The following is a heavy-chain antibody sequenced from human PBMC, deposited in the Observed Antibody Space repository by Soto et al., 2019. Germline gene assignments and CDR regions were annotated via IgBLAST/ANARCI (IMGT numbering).Heavy chain of an antibody. J-gene: IGHJ4*02. Sequence: ASVKVSCKVSGYTHTELSMHWVRQDQGKGLEWMGGFDPEDGETIYAQKFQGRVTMTEDTSTDTAYMELSSLRSEDTAVYYCTSTYYYDSSGYYHDYWGQGTLVTVSS. D-gene: IGHD3-22*01. CDR2: FDPEDGET. V-gene: IGHV1-24*01. CDR1: GYTHTELS. CDR3: TSTYYYDSSGYYHDY.